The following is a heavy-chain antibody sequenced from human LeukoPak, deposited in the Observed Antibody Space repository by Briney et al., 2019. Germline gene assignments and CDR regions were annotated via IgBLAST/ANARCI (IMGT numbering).Heavy chain of an antibody. CDR2: IIPIFGTA. CDR1: GAIFSSYA. Sequence: SVKVSCKASGAIFSSYAISWLRQAPGQGLEWMGGIIPIFGTANYAQKFQGRVTMTTDTSTSTAYMELRSLRSDDTAVYYCARSSELDYWGQGTLVTVSS. CDR3: ARSSELDY. J-gene: IGHJ4*02. D-gene: IGHD1-26*01. V-gene: IGHV1-69*05.